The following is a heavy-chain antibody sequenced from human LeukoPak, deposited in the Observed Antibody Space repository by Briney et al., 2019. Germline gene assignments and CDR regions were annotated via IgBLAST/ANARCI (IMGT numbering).Heavy chain of an antibody. CDR3: ARGQMIMGSGWSDAFDI. J-gene: IGHJ3*02. CDR2: IVGDGTSA. D-gene: IGHD6-19*01. V-gene: IGHV3-74*01. CDR1: GFSFSSYW. Sequence: GGSLRLSCVASGFSFSSYWMHWVRQAPGKGLVWVARIVGDGTSATYADSVKGRFTISRDNGKDTLYLQMNSLRAEDTAVYYCARGQMIMGSGWSDAFDIWGQGTMVTVSS.